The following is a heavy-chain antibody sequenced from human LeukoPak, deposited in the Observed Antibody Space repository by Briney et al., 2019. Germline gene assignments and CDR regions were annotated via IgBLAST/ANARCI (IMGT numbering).Heavy chain of an antibody. D-gene: IGHD3-22*01. J-gene: IGHJ4*02. Sequence: SETLSLTCTVSGGSISSYYWSWIRQPPGKGLEWIGYIYYSGSTNYNPSLKSRVTISVDTSKNQFSLKLSSVTAADTAVYYCRYYDSSGYFYLDYWGQGTLVTVSS. CDR1: GGSISSYY. V-gene: IGHV4-59*12. CDR3: RYYDSSGYFYLDY. CDR2: IYYSGST.